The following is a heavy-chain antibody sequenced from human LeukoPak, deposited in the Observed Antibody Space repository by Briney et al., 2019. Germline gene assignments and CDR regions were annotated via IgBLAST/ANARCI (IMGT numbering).Heavy chain of an antibody. CDR3: ARDLGRGGGNYYFDF. CDR2: IYYSETS. D-gene: IGHD2-15*01. V-gene: IGHV4-59*01. Sequence: PSETLSLTCTVSGGSISGYYWSWMRHPPGKELEWIGYIYYSETSNYNPSLKSRVTISADTSKNQFSLKLTSVTAADTAVYYCARDLGRGGGNYYFDFWGQGILVTVSS. J-gene: IGHJ4*02. CDR1: GGSISGYY.